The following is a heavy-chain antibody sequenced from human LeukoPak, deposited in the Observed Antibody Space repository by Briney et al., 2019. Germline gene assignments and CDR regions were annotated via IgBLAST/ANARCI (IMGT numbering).Heavy chain of an antibody. CDR3: TRGAGWLIDY. V-gene: IGHV4-59*01. Sequence: SETLSLTCTVSDDSISDYYRGWVRQPPGKGLEWIGYFDNSGTSTYNPSLKSRVTISADTSKNQFSLKLNSLTTADTAVYYCTRGAGWLIDYWGQGILVTVSS. CDR2: FDNSGTS. CDR1: DDSISDYY. D-gene: IGHD3-16*01. J-gene: IGHJ4*02.